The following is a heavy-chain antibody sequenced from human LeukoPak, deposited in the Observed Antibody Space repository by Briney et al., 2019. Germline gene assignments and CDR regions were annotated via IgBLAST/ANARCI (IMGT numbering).Heavy chain of an antibody. V-gene: IGHV3-48*03. D-gene: IGHD3/OR15-3a*01. J-gene: IGHJ2*01. CDR3: AKDWTGTKPFDL. CDR1: GFPFSSYE. CDR2: ISSSGSTI. Sequence: PGGSLRLSCAASGFPFSSYEMNWVRQAPGRGLEGVSYISSSGSTIYYAASVKGRFTISRENSQNTLYLQMNSLRAEDTAVYYCAKDWTGTKPFDLWGRGTLVTVSS.